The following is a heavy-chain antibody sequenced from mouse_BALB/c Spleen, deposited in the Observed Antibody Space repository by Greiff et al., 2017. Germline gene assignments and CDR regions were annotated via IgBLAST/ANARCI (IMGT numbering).Heavy chain of an antibody. D-gene: IGHD2-4*01. V-gene: IGHV5-17*02. CDR3: AREGMITTTGFAY. CDR1: GFTFSSFG. Sequence: EVQRVESGGGLVQPGGSRKLSCAASGFTFSSFGMHWVRQAPEKGLEWVAYISSGSSTIYYADTVKGRFTISRDNPNNTLFLQMTSLRSEDTAMYYCAREGMITTTGFAYWGQGTLVTVSA. CDR2: ISSGSSTI. J-gene: IGHJ3*01.